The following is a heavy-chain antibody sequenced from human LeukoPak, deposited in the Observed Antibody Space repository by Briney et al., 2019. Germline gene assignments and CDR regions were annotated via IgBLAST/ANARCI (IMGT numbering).Heavy chain of an antibody. CDR1: GFTFDDYA. D-gene: IGHD7-27*01. J-gene: IGHJ2*01. CDR2: ISWNSGSI. V-gene: IGHV3-9*01. Sequence: SGGSLRLSCAASGFTFDDYAMHWVRQTPGKGLEWVSGISWNSGSIGYADSVKGRFTISRDNAKNSLYLQMNSLRAEDTALYYCVKGTGDHWYFDLWGRGTLVTVSS. CDR3: VKGTGDHWYFDL.